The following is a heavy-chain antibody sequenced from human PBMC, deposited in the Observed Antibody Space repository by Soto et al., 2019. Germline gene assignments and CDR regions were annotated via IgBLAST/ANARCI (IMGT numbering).Heavy chain of an antibody. CDR1: GVSIRSYY. CDR2: IYNGGNT. V-gene: IGHV4-59*01. Sequence: PSETLSLTCTVSGVSIRSYYWSWIRQSPGKGLEWIGYIYNGGNTNYNPSLKSRVSFSLDTSKNQFPLKLRSVTAADTAVYYCARTEYGDLYYFDYWGQGTLVTVSS. D-gene: IGHD4-17*01. CDR3: ARTEYGDLYYFDY. J-gene: IGHJ4*02.